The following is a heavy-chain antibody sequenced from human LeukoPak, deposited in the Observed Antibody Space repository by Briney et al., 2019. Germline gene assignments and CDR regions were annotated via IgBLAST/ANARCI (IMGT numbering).Heavy chain of an antibody. CDR2: IYYSGST. J-gene: IGHJ5*02. CDR1: GGSISSYY. Sequence: SETLSLTCAVSGGSISSYYWSWIRQPPGKGLEWIGYIYYSGSTNHNPSLKSRVTISVDTSKNQFSPKLSSVTAADTAVYYCARQTTVKRGGWFDPWGQGTLATVSS. D-gene: IGHD4-17*01. CDR3: ARQTTVKRGGWFDP. V-gene: IGHV4-59*08.